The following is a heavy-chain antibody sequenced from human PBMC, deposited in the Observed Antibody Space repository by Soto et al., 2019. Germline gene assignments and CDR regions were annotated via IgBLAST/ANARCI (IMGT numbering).Heavy chain of an antibody. V-gene: IGHV3-30*18. CDR2: ISYDGSIK. Sequence: QVQLVASGGGVVQPGRSLRLSCAASGFTFRSYGMHWVRQAPGRGLEWVALISYDGSIKYYADSVRGRFTISRDNSKNTLYLQMNSLRAEDTAVYYCANSEYSRYKNIDVWGQGTTVTVSS. J-gene: IGHJ6*02. D-gene: IGHD5-18*01. CDR3: ANSEYSRYKNIDV. CDR1: GFTFRSYG.